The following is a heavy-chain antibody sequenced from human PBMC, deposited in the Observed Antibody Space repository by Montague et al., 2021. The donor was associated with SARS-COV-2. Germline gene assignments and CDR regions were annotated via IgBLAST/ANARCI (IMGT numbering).Heavy chain of an antibody. CDR1: GASFSGYY. CDR2: INHSAST. J-gene: IGHJ4*02. V-gene: IGHV4-34*01. CDR3: ARGARRGYGCRLGSFDS. D-gene: IGHD3-10*01. Sequence: SETLSLTCAVYGASFSGYYWNWICKPQGTGLELIGEINHSASTNSNQSPKRRVPMSVYTSTNQISLNLSLVSAAATAVYYCARGARRGYGCRLGSFDSWGQGTLVTVSS.